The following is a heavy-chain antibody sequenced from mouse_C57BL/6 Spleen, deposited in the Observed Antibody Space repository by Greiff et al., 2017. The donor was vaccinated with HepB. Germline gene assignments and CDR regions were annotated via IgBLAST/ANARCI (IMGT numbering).Heavy chain of an antibody. J-gene: IGHJ2*01. V-gene: IGHV1-82*01. CDR1: GYAFSSSW. CDR3: ARLPDGDY. Sequence: QVQLKESGPELVKPGASVKISCKASGYAFSSSWMNWVKQRPGKGLEWIGRIYPGDGDTNYNGKFKGKATLTADKSSSTAYMQLSSLTSEDSAVYFCARLPDGDYWGQGTTLTVSS. CDR2: IYPGDGDT.